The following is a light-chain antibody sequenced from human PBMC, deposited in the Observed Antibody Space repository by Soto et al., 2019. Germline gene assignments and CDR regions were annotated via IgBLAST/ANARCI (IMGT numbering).Light chain of an antibody. V-gene: IGKV3-15*01. J-gene: IGKJ5*01. CDR1: QSVSSN. Sequence: EIVMTQSPATLSVSPGERATLSCRASQSVSSNLAWYQQKPGQAPRLLIYGASTRAIGVPARFSGSGSGTEFTLTISSLQSEDFVVYYCQQYNNRPPSITFGQGTRLEIK. CDR2: GAS. CDR3: QQYNNRPPSIT.